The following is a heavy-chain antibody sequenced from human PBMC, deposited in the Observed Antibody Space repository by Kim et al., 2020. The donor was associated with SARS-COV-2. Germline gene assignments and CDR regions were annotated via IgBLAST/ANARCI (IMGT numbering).Heavy chain of an antibody. J-gene: IGHJ4*02. D-gene: IGHD6-13*01. Sequence: GGSLRLSCAASGFTFSSYGMHWVRQAPGKGLEWVAVISYDGSNKYYADSVKGRFTISRDNSKNTLYLQMNSLRAEDTAVYYCAKDWSGGVAAAGTLFDYWGQGTLVTVSS. V-gene: IGHV3-30*18. CDR3: AKDWSGGVAAAGTLFDY. CDR2: ISYDGSNK. CDR1: GFTFSSYG.